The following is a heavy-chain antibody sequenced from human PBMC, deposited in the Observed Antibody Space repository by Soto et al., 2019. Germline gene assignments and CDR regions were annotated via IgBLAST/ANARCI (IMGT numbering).Heavy chain of an antibody. CDR2: SRNKANSYTT. D-gene: IGHD4-17*01. CDR1: GFTFSDHY. CDR3: VRGSTATPYYFAY. V-gene: IGHV3-72*01. Sequence: EVQLVESGGNLVQPGGSLRLSCAASGFTFSDHYMDWVRQAPGKGLEWVGRSRNKANSYTTEYAASVKGRFSVSRDDSKNSLYLQMNSLKTEDTAVYYCVRGSTATPYYFAYWGQGTLVTVSS. J-gene: IGHJ4*02.